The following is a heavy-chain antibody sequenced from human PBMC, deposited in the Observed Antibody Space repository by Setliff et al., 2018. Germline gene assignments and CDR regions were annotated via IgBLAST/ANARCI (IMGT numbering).Heavy chain of an antibody. D-gene: IGHD6-19*01. J-gene: IGHJ4*02. CDR3: ATKAVAGT. V-gene: IGHV3-11*01. CDR1: GFTFSYYY. Sequence: PGGSLRLSCATSGFTFSYYYMRWIRQTPGKGLEWVAYISSSGSLIYYPDSVKGRFTISRDNAKKSVDLQMNSLRAEDTAVYYCATKAVAGTGGQGTLVTVSS. CDR2: ISSSGSLI.